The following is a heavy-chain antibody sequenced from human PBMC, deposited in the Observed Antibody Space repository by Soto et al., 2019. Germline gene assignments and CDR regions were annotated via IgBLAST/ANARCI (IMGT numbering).Heavy chain of an antibody. CDR1: GFTFDDYA. CDR2: ISWNSGSI. D-gene: IGHD6-13*01. J-gene: IGHJ6*03. V-gene: IGHV3-9*01. CDR3: AKESIAAAADYYYYYYMDV. Sequence: GGSLRLSCAASGFTFDDYAMHWVRQAPGKGLEWVSGISWNSGSIGYADSVKGRFTISRDNAKNSLYLQMNSLRAEDTALYYCAKESIAAAADYYYYYYMDVWGKGTTVTVSS.